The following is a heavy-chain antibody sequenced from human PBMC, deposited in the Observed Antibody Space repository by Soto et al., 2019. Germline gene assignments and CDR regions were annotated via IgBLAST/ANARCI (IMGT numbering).Heavy chain of an antibody. CDR1: GFTFSSYL. D-gene: IGHD3-16*01. Sequence: GGSLRLSCAASGFTFSSYLMHWVGQVPGKGLVWVSRINEYGSVINYADSVKGRFTIFRDNSKNTLYLEMNSLRAEDAAVYYCTREIGGRGAYWGQGTLVTVSS. V-gene: IGHV3-74*01. J-gene: IGHJ4*02. CDR3: TREIGGRGAY. CDR2: INEYGSVI.